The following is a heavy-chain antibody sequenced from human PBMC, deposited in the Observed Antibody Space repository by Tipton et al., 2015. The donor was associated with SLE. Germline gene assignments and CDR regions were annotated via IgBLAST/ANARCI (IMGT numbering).Heavy chain of an antibody. J-gene: IGHJ5*02. Sequence: QLVQSGAEVKEPGASVKVSCKTSGYSLSIYGISWVRQAPGQGLEWMGWVSTYNGNTHYAQKYQGRVILTADTSTRTAYMELRSLRADDTAVYYCAKDSPTGDGAWLDPWGQGTLVTVSS. D-gene: IGHD1-1*01. V-gene: IGHV1-18*01. CDR3: AKDSPTGDGAWLDP. CDR2: VSTYNGNT. CDR1: GYSLSIYG.